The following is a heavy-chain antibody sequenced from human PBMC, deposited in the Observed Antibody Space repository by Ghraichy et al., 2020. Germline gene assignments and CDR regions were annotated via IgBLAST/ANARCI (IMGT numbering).Heavy chain of an antibody. D-gene: IGHD2-2*01. CDR3: ARGRHCSSTGCYFFDS. J-gene: IGHJ4*02. V-gene: IGHV1-8*01. CDR1: GYTFTSDD. CDR2: MNPHSGNT. Sequence: ASVKVSCKASGYTFTSDDINWVRQATGQGLEWMGWMNPHSGNTGYTQKFQGRVTMTRNTSISTAYMELSSLTSDDTAVYYCARGRHCSSTGCYFFDSWGQGTLVTVSS.